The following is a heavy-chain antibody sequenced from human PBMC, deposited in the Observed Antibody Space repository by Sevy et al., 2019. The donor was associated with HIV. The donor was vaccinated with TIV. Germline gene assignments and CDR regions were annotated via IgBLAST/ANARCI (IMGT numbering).Heavy chain of an antibody. CDR1: GFTFSSYG. V-gene: IGHV3-33*06. J-gene: IGHJ6*03. D-gene: IGHD6-13*01. CDR3: AKVEAAAGWGFYYYYYMDV. CDR2: IWYDGSKK. Sequence: GGSLRLSCAASGFTFSSYGMHWVRQAPGKGLEWVAVIWYDGSKKYYADSVKGRFTISRDNSKNRLYLQMNSLRAEDTAVYYCAKVEAAAGWGFYYYYYMDVWGKGTTVTVSS.